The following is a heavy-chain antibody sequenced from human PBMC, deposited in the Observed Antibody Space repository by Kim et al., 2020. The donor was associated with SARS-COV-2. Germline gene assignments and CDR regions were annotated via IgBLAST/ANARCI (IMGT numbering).Heavy chain of an antibody. CDR2: ISAYNGNT. CDR1: GYTFTSYG. V-gene: IGHV1-18*01. Sequence: ASVKVSCKASGYTFTSYGISWVRQAPGQGLEWMGWISAYNGNTNYAQKLQGRVTMTTDTSTSTAYMELRSLRSDDTAVYYCARGYCTNGVCYEGGIDYWGQRTLVTVSS. CDR3: ARGYCTNGVCYEGGIDY. J-gene: IGHJ4*02. D-gene: IGHD2-8*01.